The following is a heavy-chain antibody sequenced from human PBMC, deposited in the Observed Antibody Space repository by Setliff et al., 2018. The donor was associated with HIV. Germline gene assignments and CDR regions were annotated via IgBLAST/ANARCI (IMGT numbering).Heavy chain of an antibody. V-gene: IGHV4-31*03. Sequence: PSETLSLTCTVSGGSISSSVYYWSWIRQHPGKGLEWIGYIYYSGSTYYNPSLKSRLTMSVDTSKNQFSLKLNSVTAADTAVYYCAKDRSGSYRTFDYWGPGILVTVSS. D-gene: IGHD1-26*01. CDR3: AKDRSGSYRTFDY. J-gene: IGHJ4*02. CDR2: IYYSGST. CDR1: GGSISSSVYY.